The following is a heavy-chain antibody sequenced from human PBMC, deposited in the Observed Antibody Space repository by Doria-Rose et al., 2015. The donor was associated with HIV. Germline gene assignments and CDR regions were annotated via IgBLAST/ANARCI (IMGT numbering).Heavy chain of an antibody. CDR3: ARIKSSRWYHKYYFDF. J-gene: IGHJ4*02. V-gene: IGHV2-26*01. CDR1: GVSLSSPGMG. CDR2: IFSDDER. Sequence: QESGPVLVKPTGTLTLTCTVSGVSLSSPGMGVSWIRQPPGKALEWLANIFSDDERSYKTSLKGRLTISRGTSKSQVVLTMTDMDPVDTATYYCARIKSSRWYHKYYFDFWGQGTLVIVSA. D-gene: IGHD6-13*01.